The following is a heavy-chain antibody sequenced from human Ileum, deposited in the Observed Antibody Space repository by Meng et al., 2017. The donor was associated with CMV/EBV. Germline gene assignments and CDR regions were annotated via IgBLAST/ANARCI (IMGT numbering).Heavy chain of an antibody. CDR1: GLTVTWNY. J-gene: IGHJ4*02. Sequence: GECGGVCTPPGGSLRLSCAASGLTVTWNYMSWVRQGPGKGLECIAHIHIGDATFYTDSVKGRFTISRDDSKNTLNLQMDSLRADDTAVYYCARGGAHDGYFDAWGQGTLVTVSS. V-gene: IGHV3-53*01. CDR2: IHIGDAT. D-gene: IGHD2-8*01. CDR3: ARGGAHDGYFDA.